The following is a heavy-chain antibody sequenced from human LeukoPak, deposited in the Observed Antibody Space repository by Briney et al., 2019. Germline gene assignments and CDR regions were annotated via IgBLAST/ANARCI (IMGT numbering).Heavy chain of an antibody. D-gene: IGHD6-19*01. V-gene: IGHV3-23*01. CDR1: GFTFSSYA. CDR3: AKQMQGRLADY. J-gene: IGHJ4*02. CDR2: ISADGGDT. Sequence: GGSLRLSCAASGFTFSSYAMSWVRQAPGKGLEWVSVISADGGDTNLADSVKGRFTISRDNSNSTLHLQMKSLRAEDTAVYYCAKQMQGRLADYWGQGTLVTVSS.